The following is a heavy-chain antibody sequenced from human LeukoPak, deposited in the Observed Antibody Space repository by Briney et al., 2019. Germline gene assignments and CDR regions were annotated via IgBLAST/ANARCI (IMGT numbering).Heavy chain of an antibody. CDR1: GGSISSGGYY. Sequence: PSQTLSLTCTVSGGSISSGGYYWSWIRQHPGKGLEWIGYIYYSGSTYYNPSLKSRVTISVDPSKNQFSLKLSSVTAADTAVYYCARACSSTSCYATLDYWGQGTLVTVSS. J-gene: IGHJ4*02. V-gene: IGHV4-31*03. CDR2: IYYSGST. D-gene: IGHD2-2*01. CDR3: ARACSSTSCYATLDY.